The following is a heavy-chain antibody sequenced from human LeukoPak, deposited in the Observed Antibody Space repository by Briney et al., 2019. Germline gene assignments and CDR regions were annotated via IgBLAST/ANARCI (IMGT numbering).Heavy chain of an antibody. J-gene: IGHJ4*02. Sequence: ASVKVSCKASGYTFTSYGISWVRQAPGQGREWVGWISAYNGNTNYAQKLQGRVTMTTDTSTSTAYMELRSLRSDDTAVYYCARDRKVSTASSYYMTTVTQPDYWGQGTLVTVSS. CDR2: ISAYNGNT. CDR1: GYTFTSYG. CDR3: ARDRKVSTASSYYMTTVTQPDY. V-gene: IGHV1-18*01. D-gene: IGHD4-17*01.